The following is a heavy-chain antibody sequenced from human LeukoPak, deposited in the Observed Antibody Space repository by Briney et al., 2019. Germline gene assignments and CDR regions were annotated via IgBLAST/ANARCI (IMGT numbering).Heavy chain of an antibody. D-gene: IGHD2-15*01. CDR3: AKDMGSGGSSYYYYGMDV. J-gene: IGHJ6*02. V-gene: IGHV3-21*04. CDR2: ISSSSRYI. Sequence: GGSLRLSCAASGFTFSSYSMNWVRQAPGKGLEWVSSISSSSRYIYYADSVKGRFTISRDNSKNTLYLQMNSLRAEDTAVYYCAKDMGSGGSSYYYYGMDVWGQGTTVTVSS. CDR1: GFTFSSYS.